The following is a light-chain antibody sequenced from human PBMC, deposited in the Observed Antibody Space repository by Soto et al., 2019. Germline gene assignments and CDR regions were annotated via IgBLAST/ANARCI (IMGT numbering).Light chain of an antibody. V-gene: IGKV1-5*01. CDR3: QQYYTYSWT. CDR1: QSISSW. J-gene: IGKJ1*01. CDR2: DAS. Sequence: DIQMTQSPSTLSASVGDRVTITCRASQSISSWLAWYQQKPGKAPKVRISDASSLESGVPSRFSGSGSGTEFTLTISILQPDDYATYYCQQYYTYSWTFGQGTKVEIK.